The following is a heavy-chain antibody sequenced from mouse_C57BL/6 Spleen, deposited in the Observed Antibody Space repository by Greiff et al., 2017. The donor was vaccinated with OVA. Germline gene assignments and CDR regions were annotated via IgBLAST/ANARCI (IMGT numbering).Heavy chain of an antibody. Sequence: VQLKQSGPELVKPGASVKMSCKASGYTFTDYNMHWVKQSHGKSLEWIGYINPNNGGTSYNQKFKGKATLTVNKSSSTAYMELRSLTSEDSAVYYCARRAGSSYGEGYFDYWGQGTTLTVSS. CDR1: GYTFTDYN. CDR3: ARRAGSSYGEGYFDY. CDR2: INPNNGGT. J-gene: IGHJ2*01. D-gene: IGHD1-1*01. V-gene: IGHV1-22*01.